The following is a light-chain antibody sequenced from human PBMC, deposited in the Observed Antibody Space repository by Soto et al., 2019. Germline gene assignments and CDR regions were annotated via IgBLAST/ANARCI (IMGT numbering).Light chain of an antibody. CDR1: QSVSSY. CDR3: QQRSNWPPGYT. J-gene: IGKJ2*01. Sequence: EIVLTQSPATRSLSPGERATLSCRASQSVSSYLAWYQQKPGQAPRLLIYDASNRATGIPARFSGSGSGTDFTLTISRLEPDDFAVYYCQQRSNWPPGYTFGQGTKLQIQ. CDR2: DAS. V-gene: IGKV3-11*01.